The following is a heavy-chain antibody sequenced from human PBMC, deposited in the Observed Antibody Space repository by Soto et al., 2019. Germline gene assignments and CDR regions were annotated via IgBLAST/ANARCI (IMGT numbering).Heavy chain of an antibody. CDR3: ARAYEGDYFAY. CDR2: IKPDGTEK. D-gene: IGHD3-16*01. J-gene: IGHJ4*02. Sequence: PGGSLRLCCVISGFTLSNYWMTWVRQAPGKGLEWVANIKPDGTEKYYGDSVKGRFTISRDNAKKTLFLQMNSLRAEDTAFYSSARAYEGDYFAYRAQGTLVPVSS. V-gene: IGHV3-7*01. CDR1: GFTLSNYW.